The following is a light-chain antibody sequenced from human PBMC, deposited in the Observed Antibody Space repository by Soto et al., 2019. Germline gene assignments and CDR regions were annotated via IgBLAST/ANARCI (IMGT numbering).Light chain of an antibody. CDR3: NSYTSSTAYV. CDR2: EVS. CDR1: SSDVGGYNY. J-gene: IGLJ1*01. Sequence: QYVLTEPASGSGSPGQSITISCTGTSSDVGGYNYVSWYQLHPGKAPKLIIYEVSNRPSGVSNRFSGSKSGNTASLTISGLQAEDEADYYCNSYTSSTAYVFGTGTKVTVL. V-gene: IGLV2-14*01.